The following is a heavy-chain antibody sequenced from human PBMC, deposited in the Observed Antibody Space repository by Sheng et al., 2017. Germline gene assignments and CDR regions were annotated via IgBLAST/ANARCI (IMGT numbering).Heavy chain of an antibody. V-gene: IGHV4-59*12. CDR1: GGSISSYY. CDR3: AREGGSYYFDLT. D-gene: IGHD1-26*01. CDR2: IYYSGST. Sequence: QVQLQESGPGLVKPSETLSLTCTVSGGSISSYYWSWIRQPPGKGLEWIGYIYYSGSTNYNPSLKSRVTISVDTSKNQFSLKLSSVTAADTAVYYCAREGGSYYFDLTGAREPWSPSPQ. J-gene: IGHJ4*02.